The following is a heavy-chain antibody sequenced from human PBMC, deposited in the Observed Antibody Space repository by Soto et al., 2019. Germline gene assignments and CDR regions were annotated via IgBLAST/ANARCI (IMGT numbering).Heavy chain of an antibody. CDR2: IYYSGST. CDR1: CGSIISSSYY. CDR3: ACIAARPRDYYGMDV. V-gene: IGHV4-39*01. Sequence: PSETLSLTCTFSCGSIISSSYYWGWIRQPPGKGLEWIGSIYYSGSTYYNPSLKSRVTISVDTSKNQFSLKLSSVTAADTAVYYCACIAARPRDYYGMDVWGQGTTVTVS. D-gene: IGHD6-6*01. J-gene: IGHJ6*02.